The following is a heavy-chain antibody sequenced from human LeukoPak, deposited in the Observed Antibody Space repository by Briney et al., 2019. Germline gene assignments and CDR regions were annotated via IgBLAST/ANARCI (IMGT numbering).Heavy chain of an antibody. CDR1: GFTFTIYG. V-gene: IGHV3-23*01. CDR2: ISGAGTST. CDR3: ARKRETYYYDSSGYRRGGGAFDI. J-gene: IGHJ3*02. Sequence: GGSLRLSCAASGFTFTIYGMSWVRQAPGKGLEWVSSISGAGTSTYYADSVKGRFTISRDNSKNTLYLQMNSLRGEDTAVYYCARKRETYYYDSSGYRRGGGAFDIWGQGTMVTVSS. D-gene: IGHD3-22*01.